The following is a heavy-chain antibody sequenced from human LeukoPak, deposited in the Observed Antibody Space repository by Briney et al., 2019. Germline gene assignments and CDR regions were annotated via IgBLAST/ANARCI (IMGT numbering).Heavy chain of an antibody. D-gene: IGHD2-15*01. J-gene: IGHJ4*02. V-gene: IGHV1-2*02. Sequence: GASVKVSCKASGYTFTGYYMHWVRQAPGQGLEWMGWINPNSGGTNYAQNFQGRVTMTTDTSISTAYMDLSRLRSDDTAVYYCAREGFCSGAKCPLEYWGQGTLVTVSS. CDR1: GYTFTGYY. CDR2: INPNSGGT. CDR3: AREGFCSGAKCPLEY.